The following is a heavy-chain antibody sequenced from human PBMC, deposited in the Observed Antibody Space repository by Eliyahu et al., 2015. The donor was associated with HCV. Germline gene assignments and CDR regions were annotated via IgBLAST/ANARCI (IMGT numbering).Heavy chain of an antibody. CDR1: GYSFTSYW. Sequence: EVQLVQSGAEVKKPGESLKISCKGSGYSFTSYWXXWVRXMPGKGXEWXGXIYPGDSDTRYSPSFQGQVTISADKSISTAYLQWSSLKASDTAMYYCARLPSEWLKNIHRYYYYYGMDVWGQGTTVTVSS. CDR3: ARLPSEWLKNIHRYYYYYGMDV. CDR2: IYPGDSDT. V-gene: IGHV5-51*01. D-gene: IGHD3-3*01. J-gene: IGHJ6*02.